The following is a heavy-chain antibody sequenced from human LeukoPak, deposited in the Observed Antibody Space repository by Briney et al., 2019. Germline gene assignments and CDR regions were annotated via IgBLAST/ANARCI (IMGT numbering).Heavy chain of an antibody. V-gene: IGHV3-64D*09. Sequence: GGSLRLSCSASGFTFSSYAMHWVRQAPGKGLEYVSAISSNGGTTYYADSVKGRFTISRDNSKNTLYLQMSSLRAEDTAVYYCANNSSDFDAFDIWGQGTMVTVSS. CDR1: GFTFSSYA. CDR3: ANNSSDFDAFDI. J-gene: IGHJ3*02. CDR2: ISSNGGTT. D-gene: IGHD6-19*01.